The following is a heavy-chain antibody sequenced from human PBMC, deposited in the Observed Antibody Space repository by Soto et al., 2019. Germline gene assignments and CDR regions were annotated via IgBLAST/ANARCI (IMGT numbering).Heavy chain of an antibody. CDR2: ISGSSSTT. CDR3: STWYYASGNYYAYYSYF. Sequence: GGSLRLSCAASGFTVSTKYMSWVRQAPGKGLEWVSYISGSSSTTYYADSVKGRFTISRDNAENSLYLQMNSLRAEDTAVYFCSTWYYASGNYYAYYSYFWGQGSQVTVSS. V-gene: IGHV3-48*01. D-gene: IGHD3-10*01. J-gene: IGHJ4*02. CDR1: GFTVSTKY.